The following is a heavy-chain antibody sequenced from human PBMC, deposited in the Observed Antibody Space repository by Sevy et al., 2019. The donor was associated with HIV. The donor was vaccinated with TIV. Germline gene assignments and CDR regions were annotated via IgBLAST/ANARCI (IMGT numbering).Heavy chain of an antibody. CDR3: AKDRRVLGSGWYELY. V-gene: IGHV3-23*01. Sequence: GGSLRLSCAASGFTFSSYAMSWVRQAPGKGLEWVSAISGSGGSTYNEDSVKGRFTISRDNSKNTLYLQMNRMRAEDTAVYYCAKDRRVLGSGWYELYWGQGTLVTVSS. CDR2: ISGSGGST. J-gene: IGHJ4*02. CDR1: GFTFSSYA. D-gene: IGHD6-19*01.